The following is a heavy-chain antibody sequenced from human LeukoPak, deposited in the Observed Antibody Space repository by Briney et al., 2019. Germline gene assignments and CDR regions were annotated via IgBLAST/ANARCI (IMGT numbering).Heavy chain of an antibody. CDR3: AKEGNHDYGDSYYYYYGMDV. J-gene: IGHJ6*02. D-gene: IGHD4-17*01. Sequence: HPGGSLKLSCAASGFTFSSYGMHWVRQAPGKGLEWVAVISYDGSNKYYADSVKGRFTISRDNSKSTLYLQMNSLRAEDTAVYYCAKEGNHDYGDSYYYYYGMDVWGQGTTVTVSS. CDR2: ISYDGSNK. V-gene: IGHV3-30*18. CDR1: GFTFSSYG.